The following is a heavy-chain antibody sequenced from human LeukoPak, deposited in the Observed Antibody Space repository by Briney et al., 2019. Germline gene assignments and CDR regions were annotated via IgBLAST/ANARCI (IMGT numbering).Heavy chain of an antibody. Sequence: GGSLRLSCAASGFTFSNYGMHWVRQAPGKGLEWVAVIWYDGSNKYYGDSVKGRFTISRDNSKNTLYLQMNSLRAEDTAVYYCARDGQDYGDYFRYFDYWGQGTLVTVSS. CDR3: ARDGQDYGDYFRYFDY. V-gene: IGHV3-33*01. J-gene: IGHJ4*02. CDR2: IWYDGSNK. D-gene: IGHD4-17*01. CDR1: GFTFSNYG.